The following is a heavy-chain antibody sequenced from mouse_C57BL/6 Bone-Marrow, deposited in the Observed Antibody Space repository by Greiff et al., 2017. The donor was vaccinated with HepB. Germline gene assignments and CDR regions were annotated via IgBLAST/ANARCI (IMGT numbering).Heavy chain of an antibody. D-gene: IGHD1-1*01. Sequence: VQLQQSGAELVKPGASVKLSCKASGYTFTSYWMHWVKQRPGQGLEWIGMIHPNSGSTNYNEKFKSKATLTVDKSSSTAYMQLSSLTSEDSAVYYCARAGYYYGSSRLYYFDYWGQGTTLTVSS. CDR1: GYTFTSYW. CDR2: IHPNSGST. CDR3: ARAGYYYGSSRLYYFDY. J-gene: IGHJ2*01. V-gene: IGHV1-64*01.